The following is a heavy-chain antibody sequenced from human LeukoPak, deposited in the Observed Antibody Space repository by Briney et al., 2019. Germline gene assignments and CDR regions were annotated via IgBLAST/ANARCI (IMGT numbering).Heavy chain of an antibody. Sequence: GASVKVSCKASGYTFTSYDINWVRQATGQGLEWMGWMNPDSGNTGFAQQFQGRLTMTRNTSISTAYMDLSSLRSEDTAMYYCARGSAVGATTEYWSQGTLVTVSS. V-gene: IGHV1-8*01. J-gene: IGHJ4*02. CDR2: MNPDSGNT. CDR3: ARGSAVGATTEY. CDR1: GYTFTSYD. D-gene: IGHD1-26*01.